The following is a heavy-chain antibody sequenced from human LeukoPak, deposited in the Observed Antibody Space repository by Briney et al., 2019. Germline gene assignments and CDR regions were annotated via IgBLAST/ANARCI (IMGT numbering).Heavy chain of an antibody. CDR2: ISSSTSDI. Sequence: GGSLRLSCAASGFTFFSYSMSWVRQAPGKGLEWVSSISSSTSDIYYAESVKGRFTISRDNAKISLYLQMNSLRAEDTAVYYCARDSCSGGSCYSSLDYYYYYYMDVWGKGTTVIVSS. D-gene: IGHD2-15*01. CDR3: ARDSCSGGSCYSSLDYYYYYYMDV. J-gene: IGHJ6*03. V-gene: IGHV3-21*01. CDR1: GFTFFSYS.